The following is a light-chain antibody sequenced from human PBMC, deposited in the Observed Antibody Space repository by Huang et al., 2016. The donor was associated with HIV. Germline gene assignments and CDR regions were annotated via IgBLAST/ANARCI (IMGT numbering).Light chain of an antibody. Sequence: IVLTQSPGTLSLSPGERATLSCRASQSVRSSSLAWYQQKTGQSPMLLIFGASNRATAIPDRFSGSGSATDFTLTISRLEPEDFAVYYCQQYGSSPLTFGGGTKVEIK. CDR3: QQYGSSPLT. V-gene: IGKV3-20*01. CDR1: QSVRSSS. CDR2: GAS. J-gene: IGKJ4*01.